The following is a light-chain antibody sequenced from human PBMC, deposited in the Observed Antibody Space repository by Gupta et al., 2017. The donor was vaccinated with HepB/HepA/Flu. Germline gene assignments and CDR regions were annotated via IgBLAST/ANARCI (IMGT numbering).Light chain of an antibody. V-gene: IGKV1-5*03. J-gene: IGKJ1*01. CDR1: QNTGYW. Sequence: IQMPQSPSTLSASVGDRVTITCRASQNTGYWLAWFQQKPGKAPNLLISKTSTLESGVPSRFSGSRSGTEFTLTISSLQPDDVATYYCQQYNNSPWTFGQGTKVEIK. CDR3: QQYNNSPWT. CDR2: KTS.